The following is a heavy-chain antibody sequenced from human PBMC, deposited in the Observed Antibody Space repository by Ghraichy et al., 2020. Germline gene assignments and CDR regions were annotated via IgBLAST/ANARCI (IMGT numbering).Heavy chain of an antibody. CDR1: GFTFISYA. CDR2: ISDSGGST. J-gene: IGHJ4*02. Sequence: GGSLRLSCAASGFTFISYAMSWVRQAPGKGLAWVSVISDSGGSTYYADSVKGRFTISRDNSKNTLYLQMNSLTAEDTAVYYCAKERGITMVRGISDYWGQGTLVTVSS. V-gene: IGHV3-23*01. D-gene: IGHD3-10*01. CDR3: AKERGITMVRGISDY.